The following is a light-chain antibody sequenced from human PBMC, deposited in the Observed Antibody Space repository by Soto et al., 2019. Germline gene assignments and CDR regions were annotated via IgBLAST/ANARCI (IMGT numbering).Light chain of an antibody. V-gene: IGLV4-60*03. Sequence: QLVLTQSSAASASLGSSVKLTCTLSSGHSGYIIAWHLQQPGQAPRYLMRVEVSGIYNKGRGVPDRFSGSSSGADRHLVISNLQSEDEADYYCETWDNDNVVFGGGTKVTVL. CDR3: ETWDNDNVV. CDR1: SGHSGYI. CDR2: VEVSGIY. J-gene: IGLJ2*01.